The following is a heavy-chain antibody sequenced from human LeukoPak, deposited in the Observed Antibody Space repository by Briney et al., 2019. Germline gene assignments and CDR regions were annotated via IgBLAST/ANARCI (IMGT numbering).Heavy chain of an antibody. CDR3: AKAPLDRYYFDY. Sequence: GGSLRLSCAASGFIFGSYAMSWVRQAPGKGLEWVSTISYSGSNTYYADSVKGRFTISRDSSKNTLSLQMNSLRAEDTAVYYCAKAPLDRYYFDYWGQGTLVTVSS. J-gene: IGHJ4*02. CDR2: ISYSGSNT. V-gene: IGHV3-23*01. CDR1: GFIFGSYA.